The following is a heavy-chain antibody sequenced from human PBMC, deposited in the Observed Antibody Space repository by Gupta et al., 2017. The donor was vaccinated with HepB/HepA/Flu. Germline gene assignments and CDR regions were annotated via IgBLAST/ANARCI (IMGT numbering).Heavy chain of an antibody. V-gene: IGHV1-8*01. D-gene: IGHD2-21*01. CDR1: GYAFTSSH. CDR3: ASLYSLSN. Sequence: QVQLVQSGAEVKKPGASVKVSCKASGYAFTSSHINWVRQATGQGLEWMGWVNPNNANTTDAQKFQGRVTMTRNTSMNTAYLELRSLRSEDTAVYYCASLYSLSNGGQGTLVTVSS. CDR2: VNPNNANT. J-gene: IGHJ4*02.